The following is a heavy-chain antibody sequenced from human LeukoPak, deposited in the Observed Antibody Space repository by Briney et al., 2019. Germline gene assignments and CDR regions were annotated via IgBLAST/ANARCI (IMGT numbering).Heavy chain of an antibody. CDR2: INHSGST. D-gene: IGHD2-8*01. J-gene: IGHJ4*02. CDR3: ASAYCTNGVCSMPSDY. CDR1: GGSFSGYY. Sequence: SETLSLTCAVYGGSFSGYYWSWIRQPPGKGLEWIGEINHSGSTNYNPSFKSRVTISVDTSKNQFSLKLSSVTAADTAVYYCASAYCTNGVCSMPSDYWGQGTLVTVSS. V-gene: IGHV4-34*01.